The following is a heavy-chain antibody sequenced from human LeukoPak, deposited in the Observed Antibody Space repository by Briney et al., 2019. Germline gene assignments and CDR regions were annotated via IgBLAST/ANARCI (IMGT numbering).Heavy chain of an antibody. CDR3: ARKRSSGYHYYYYYMEV. CDR1: GGSFSGYY. Sequence: SETLSLTCAVSGGSFSGYYWSWIRQPPGKGLEWIGEINHSGSTNYNPSLKSRVTISVDTSKNQFSLKLSSVTAADTAVYYCARKRSSGYHYYYYYMEVWGKGTTVTVSS. J-gene: IGHJ6*03. CDR2: INHSGST. D-gene: IGHD3-22*01. V-gene: IGHV4-34*01.